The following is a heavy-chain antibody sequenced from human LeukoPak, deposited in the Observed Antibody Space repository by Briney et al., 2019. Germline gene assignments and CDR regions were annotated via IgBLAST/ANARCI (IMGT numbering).Heavy chain of an antibody. V-gene: IGHV4-39*07. CDR2: IYYSGST. Sequence: SETLSLTCTVSGGSISSSSYYWGWIRQPPGKGLEWIGNIYYSGSTYYNPSLKSRVTISIDTSKNQFSLKLSSVTAADTAVYYCAIRTYYYDSSAYYPPNWFDPWGQGTLVTVSS. CDR3: AIRTYYYDSSAYYPPNWFDP. CDR1: GGSISSSSYY. J-gene: IGHJ5*02. D-gene: IGHD3-22*01.